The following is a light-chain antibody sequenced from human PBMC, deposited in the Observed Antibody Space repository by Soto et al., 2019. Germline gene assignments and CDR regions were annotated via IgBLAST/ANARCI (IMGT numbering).Light chain of an antibody. V-gene: IGKV1-5*03. J-gene: IGKJ1*01. CDR3: QQYNSYSPWT. CDR2: KAS. CDR1: QTISSW. Sequence: DIQMTQSPSTLSGSVGDRVTITCRASQTISSWLAWYQQKPGKAPKLLIYKASSLESGVPSRFSGSGSGTEFTLTIRSLQPDDFATYYCQQYNSYSPWTFGQGTTVDIK.